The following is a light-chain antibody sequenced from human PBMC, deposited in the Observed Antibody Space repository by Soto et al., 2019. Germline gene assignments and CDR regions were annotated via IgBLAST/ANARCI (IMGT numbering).Light chain of an antibody. Sequence: QSALTQPASVSGSPGQSITISCTGTSNDVGGYNFVSWYQQFPGKAPKLIIYEVTNRPSGVSNRFSGSKSGNTASLTISGLQAEDEADYYCASYTSSSTSVIFGRGTKVTVL. CDR3: ASYTSSSTSVI. CDR2: EVT. V-gene: IGLV2-14*01. CDR1: SNDVGGYNF. J-gene: IGLJ2*01.